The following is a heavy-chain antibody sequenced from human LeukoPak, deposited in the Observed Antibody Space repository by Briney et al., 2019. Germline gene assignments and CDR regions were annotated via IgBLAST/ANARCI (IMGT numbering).Heavy chain of an antibody. CDR3: AREKEGYCSRTSCYLDYYYCYMDV. Sequence: SETLSLTCAVYGGSFSGYYWNWIRQPPGKGLEWIGEINQSGSTNYNPSLKSRVTISFDTSKNQFSLKLSSVTAADTAVYYCAREKEGYCSRTSCYLDYYYCYMDVWGKGTTVTISS. V-gene: IGHV4-34*01. D-gene: IGHD2-2*01. J-gene: IGHJ6*03. CDR1: GGSFSGYY. CDR2: INQSGST.